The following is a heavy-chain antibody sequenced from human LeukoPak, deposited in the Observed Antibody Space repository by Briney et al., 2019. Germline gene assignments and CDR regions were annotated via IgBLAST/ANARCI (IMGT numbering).Heavy chain of an antibody. V-gene: IGHV1-46*01. CDR3: ARDGPPYYYDSSGYAFDI. Sequence: ASVNVSCKASGYTFASYYMHWVRQAPGQELEWMGIINPSGGSTSYAQKFQGRVTMTRDTSTSTVYMELSSLRSEDTAVYYCARDGPPYYYDSSGYAFDIWGQGTMVTVSS. J-gene: IGHJ3*02. CDR2: INPSGGST. CDR1: GYTFASYY. D-gene: IGHD3-22*01.